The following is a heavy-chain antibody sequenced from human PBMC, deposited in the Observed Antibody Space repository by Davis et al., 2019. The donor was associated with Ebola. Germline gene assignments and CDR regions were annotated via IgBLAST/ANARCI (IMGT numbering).Heavy chain of an antibody. CDR3: AKDISSSARGGYFQH. V-gene: IGHV3-7*01. Sequence: PSETLSLTCTVSGGSISSYYWSWVRQAPGKGLEWVANIKQDGSEKYYVDSVKGRFTISRDNSKNTLYLQMNSLRAEDTAVYYCAKDISSSARGGYFQHWGQGTLVTVSS. CDR2: IKQDGSEK. J-gene: IGHJ1*01. D-gene: IGHD6-6*01. CDR1: GGSISSYY.